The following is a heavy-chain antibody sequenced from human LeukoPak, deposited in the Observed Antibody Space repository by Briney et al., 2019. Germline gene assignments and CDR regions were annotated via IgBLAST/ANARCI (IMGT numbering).Heavy chain of an antibody. CDR2: IYYSGST. CDR1: GGSVSSGSYY. J-gene: IGHJ3*02. V-gene: IGHV4-61*01. Sequence: SETLSLTCAVYGGSVSSGSYYWSWIRQPPGKGLEWIGYIYYSGSTNYNPSLKSRVTISVDTSKNQFSLKLSSVTAADTAVYYCARGRRLLWFGELYGGAFDIWGQGTMVTVSS. CDR3: ARGRRLLWFGELYGGAFDI. D-gene: IGHD3-10*01.